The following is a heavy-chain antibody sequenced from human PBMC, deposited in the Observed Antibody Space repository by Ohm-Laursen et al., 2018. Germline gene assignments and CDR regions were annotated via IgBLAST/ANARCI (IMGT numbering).Heavy chain of an antibody. CDR1: GFTFSHYW. J-gene: IGHJ4*02. CDR3: VRGLFGADY. D-gene: IGHD3-3*01. CDR2: INSDGSST. V-gene: IGHV3-74*01. Sequence: SLRLSCAAPGFTFSHYWMLWVRQAPGRGLAWVSRINSDGSSTTYADTVRGRFTMSRDNAKNTLYLEMNSLRAEDTAMYYCVRGLFGADYWGQGTLVTVSS.